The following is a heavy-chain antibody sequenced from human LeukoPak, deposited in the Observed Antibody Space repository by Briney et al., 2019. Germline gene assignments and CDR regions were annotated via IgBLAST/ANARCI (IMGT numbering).Heavy chain of an antibody. CDR1: GFTVNSNF. V-gene: IGHV3-66*01. J-gene: IGHJ6*02. CDR2: IRSGGNT. CDR3: ARDVLWFGEGQGLDV. D-gene: IGHD3-10*01. Sequence: GGSLRLSCAASGFTVNSNFMSWVRQAPGKGLEWVSVIRSGGNTHYADSVKGRSTISRDNSKNTVYLQMNSLGAEDTAVYYCARDVLWFGEGQGLDVWGQGTTVTVTS.